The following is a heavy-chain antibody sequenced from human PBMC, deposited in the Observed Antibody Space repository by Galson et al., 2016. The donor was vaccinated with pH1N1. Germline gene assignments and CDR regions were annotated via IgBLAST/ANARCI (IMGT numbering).Heavy chain of an antibody. CDR1: GLTFNSYG. Sequence: SLRLSCAASGLTFNSYGMHWVRQGPGKGLEWVAFVHYDGNNKYYADSVKGRFTVSRDNSKNTLYLQMNSLRAEDTAHYYCASNQRFLEQDAFDIWGLGTRVTVSS. J-gene: IGHJ3*02. CDR2: VHYDGNNK. V-gene: IGHV3-30*02. D-gene: IGHD3-3*01. CDR3: ASNQRFLEQDAFDI.